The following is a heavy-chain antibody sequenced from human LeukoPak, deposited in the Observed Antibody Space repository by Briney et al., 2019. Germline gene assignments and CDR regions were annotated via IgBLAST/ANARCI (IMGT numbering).Heavy chain of an antibody. V-gene: IGHV4-59*08. CDR3: ARHSGDWFDP. J-gene: IGHJ5*02. CDR2: IYYSVST. D-gene: IGHD3-10*01. CDR1: GGSISSYY. Sequence: SETLSLTCTVSGGSISSYYWSWIRQPPGKGLEWIGYIYYSVSTNYNPSLKSRVTISVDTSKNQFSLKLSSVTAADTAVYYCARHSGDWFDPWGQGTLVTVSS.